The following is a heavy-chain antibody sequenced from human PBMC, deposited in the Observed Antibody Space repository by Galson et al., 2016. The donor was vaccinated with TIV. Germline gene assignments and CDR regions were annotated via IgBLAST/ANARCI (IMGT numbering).Heavy chain of an antibody. D-gene: IGHD1-7*01. CDR2: IKQDGSEK. Sequence: SLRLSCAASGFTFSSYWLSWVRQAPGKGLEWVANIKQDGSEKQYVDSVKGRFTISSDNAKNSLYLQMNSLRDEDTAVYYCARKNWNYEGAFDIWGQGTMVTVSS. V-gene: IGHV3-7*01. J-gene: IGHJ3*02. CDR3: ARKNWNYEGAFDI. CDR1: GFTFSSYW.